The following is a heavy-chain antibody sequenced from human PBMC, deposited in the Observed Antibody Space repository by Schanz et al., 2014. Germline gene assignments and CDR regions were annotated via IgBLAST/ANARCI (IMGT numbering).Heavy chain of an antibody. J-gene: IGHJ4*02. CDR2: INQSGDT. Sequence: QVQLQQWGAGLLKPSETLSLTCAVSGGSFSGYYWSWIRQPPDTGLEWIGEINQSGDTNYNPSLKSGSPISATPPNNRSPLNQRSVTAADTAVYYCARLYCSTPGCYVSPNGFAKDYWGQGTLVTVSS. CDR1: GGSFSGYY. V-gene: IGHV4-34*01. CDR3: ARLYCSTPGCYVSPNGFAKDY. D-gene: IGHD2-2*01.